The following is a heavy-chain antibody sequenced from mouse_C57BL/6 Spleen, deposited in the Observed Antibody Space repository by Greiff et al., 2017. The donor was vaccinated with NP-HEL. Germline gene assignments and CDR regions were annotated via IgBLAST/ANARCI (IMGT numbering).Heavy chain of an antibody. Sequence: VKVVESGAELVRPGASVTLSCKASGFTFTDYEMHWVKQTPVHGLEWIGAIDPETGGTAYNQKFKGKAILTADKSSSTAYMELRSLTSEDSAVYYGTGSTMVTTKDYFDYWGQGTTLTVSS. D-gene: IGHD2-2*01. CDR2: IDPETGGT. CDR1: GFTFTDYE. J-gene: IGHJ2*01. CDR3: TGSTMVTTKDYFDY. V-gene: IGHV1-15*01.